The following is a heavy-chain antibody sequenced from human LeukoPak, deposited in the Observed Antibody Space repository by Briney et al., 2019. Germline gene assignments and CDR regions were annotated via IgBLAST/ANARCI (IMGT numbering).Heavy chain of an antibody. Sequence: GGSLRLSCAASGFTFSSYGMHWVRQAPGKGLEWVAFIRYDGSNKYYADSVKGRFTISRDNSKNTLYLQMNSLRAEDTAVYYCAKPKGPSGGAFDIWGQGTMVTVSS. V-gene: IGHV3-30*02. CDR1: GFTFSSYG. CDR3: AKPKGPSGGAFDI. CDR2: IRYDGSNK. D-gene: IGHD3-10*01. J-gene: IGHJ3*02.